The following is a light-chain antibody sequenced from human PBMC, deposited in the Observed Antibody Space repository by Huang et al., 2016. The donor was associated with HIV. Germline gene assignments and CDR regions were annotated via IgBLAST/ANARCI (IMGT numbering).Light chain of an antibody. V-gene: IGKV1-9*01. CDR1: QGIRTY. CDR3: QQHKSYPYT. CDR2: ASS. J-gene: IGKJ2*01. Sequence: IQLTQSPSSLSASVGDRVTITCRASQGIRTYLAWYQQRPGKAPTLLIHASSTLRSGVSERFSGTGSGTDFTLTISNLQVEDFATYYCQQHKSYPYTFGQGTTLGLK.